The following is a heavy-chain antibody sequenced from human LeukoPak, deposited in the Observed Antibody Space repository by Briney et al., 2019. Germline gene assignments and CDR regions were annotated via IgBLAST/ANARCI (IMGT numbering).Heavy chain of an antibody. D-gene: IGHD1-1*01. CDR1: GFTFSNFS. CDR3: ARARMERLAQYYFDF. Sequence: GGSLRLSCAASGFTFSNFSMNWVRQTPGKGLEWVSSISRRDSTYIYYADSVKGRFTISRDNAKNSLYLQMNSLRAEDTAVYYCARARMERLAQYYFDFWGQGILVTVSS. J-gene: IGHJ4*02. CDR2: ISRRDSTYI. V-gene: IGHV3-21*01.